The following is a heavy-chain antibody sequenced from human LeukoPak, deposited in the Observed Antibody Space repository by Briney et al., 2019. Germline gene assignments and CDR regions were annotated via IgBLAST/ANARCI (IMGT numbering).Heavy chain of an antibody. Sequence: GGSLRLSCAASGFTFSSYSMNWVRQAPGKGLEWVAVIWYDGSNKYYADSVKGRFTISRDNSKNTLYLQMNSLRAEDTAVYYCAITTDLGYYYDSSGYLDYWGQGTLVTVSS. D-gene: IGHD3-22*01. CDR2: IWYDGSNK. V-gene: IGHV3-33*08. CDR1: GFTFSSYS. CDR3: AITTDLGYYYDSSGYLDY. J-gene: IGHJ4*02.